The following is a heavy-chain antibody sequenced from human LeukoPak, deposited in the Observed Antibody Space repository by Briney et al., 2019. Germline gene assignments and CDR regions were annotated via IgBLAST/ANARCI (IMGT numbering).Heavy chain of an antibody. Sequence: SETLSLTCTVSGXSISSSSDYWGWIRQPPGKGLEWIGSIYYSGNTYYNPSLKSRVTVSVDTSKNQFSLKLNSVTAADTAVYYCARLPSSSWLNWFDPWGRGTLVTVSS. CDR3: ARLPSSSWLNWFDP. J-gene: IGHJ5*02. V-gene: IGHV4-39*01. D-gene: IGHD6-13*01. CDR2: IYYSGNT. CDR1: GXSISSSSDY.